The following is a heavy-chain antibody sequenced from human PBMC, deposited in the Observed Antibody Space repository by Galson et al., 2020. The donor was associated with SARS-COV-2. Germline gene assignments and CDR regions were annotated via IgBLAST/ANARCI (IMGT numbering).Heavy chain of an antibody. CDR3: VSVDEAFDP. Sequence: SETLSLTCTVSGGSIRSDTYYWGWIRPPPGQGLEWLVSVDHRGNTYRNPSLKSRLTLSVDTSHNHFSLNLASVTAADTAVYFCVSVDEAFDPWGQGTLVTVSS. CDR2: VDHRGNT. J-gene: IGHJ5*02. CDR1: GGSIRSDTYY. V-gene: IGHV4-39*07.